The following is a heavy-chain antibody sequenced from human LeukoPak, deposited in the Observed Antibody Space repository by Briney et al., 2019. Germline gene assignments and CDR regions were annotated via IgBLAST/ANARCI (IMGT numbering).Heavy chain of an antibody. D-gene: IGHD3-3*01. CDR3: ARAVAFWSAYYTIAPYYFDY. V-gene: IGHV4-30-4*08. Sequence: SQTLSLTCTVSGGSISSGDYYWSWIRQPPGKGLELIGYVYYSGSTYYKSSLKSRVTMSVDASKNEVSLKLNSVTAADTAVYYCARAVAFWSAYYTIAPYYFDYWGQGTLVTVSS. CDR2: VYYSGST. CDR1: GGSISSGDYY. J-gene: IGHJ4*02.